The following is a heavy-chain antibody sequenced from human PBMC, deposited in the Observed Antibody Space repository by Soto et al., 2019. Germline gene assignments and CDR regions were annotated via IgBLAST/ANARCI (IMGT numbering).Heavy chain of an antibody. J-gene: IGHJ1*01. CDR2: IYHSGST. CDR1: GGSISSGGYS. CDR3: ARFSSYSSTAFFQH. V-gene: IGHV4-30-2*01. Sequence: SETLSLTCAVSGGSISSGGYSWSWIRQPPGKGLEWIGYIYHSGSTYYNPSLKSRVTISVDRSKNQFSLKLSSVTAADTAVYYCARFSSYSSTAFFQHWGQGTLVTVSS. D-gene: IGHD6-13*01.